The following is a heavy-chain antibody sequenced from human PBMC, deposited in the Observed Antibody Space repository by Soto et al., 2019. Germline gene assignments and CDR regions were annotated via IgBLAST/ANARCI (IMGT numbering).Heavy chain of an antibody. V-gene: IGHV4-38-2*02. CDR1: GYSISSGYY. Sequence: SETLSLTCAVSGYSISSGYYWGWIRQPPGKGLEWIGSIYHSGSTYYNPSLKSRVTIPVDTSKNQFSLMLSSVTAADTAVYYCARDSFIVATREALFDPWGQGTLVTVSS. CDR3: ARDSFIVATREALFDP. CDR2: IYHSGST. D-gene: IGHD5-12*01. J-gene: IGHJ5*02.